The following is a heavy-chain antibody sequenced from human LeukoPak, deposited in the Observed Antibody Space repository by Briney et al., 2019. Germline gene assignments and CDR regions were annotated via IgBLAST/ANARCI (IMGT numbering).Heavy chain of an antibody. V-gene: IGHV3-21*01. CDR3: VRHGYDGFDM. CDR2: ISNWNKSI. CDR1: GFMFNTYN. J-gene: IGHJ3*02. D-gene: IGHD6-25*01. Sequence: GGSLRLFCGASGFMFNTYNMNWVRQSPGKGLEGVSSISNWNKSIYHTDSVKGRFTTSRDNAKNSVYLQMDSLRAEDTAVYYCVRHGYDGFDMWGQGTLVTVSS.